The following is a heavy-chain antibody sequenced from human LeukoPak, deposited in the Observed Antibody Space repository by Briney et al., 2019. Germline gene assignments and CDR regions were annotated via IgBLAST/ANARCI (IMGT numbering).Heavy chain of an antibody. CDR1: GFTVSSSY. D-gene: IGHD1-26*01. V-gene: IGHV3-66*02. CDR2: IYSGGST. CDR3: ARDSWAGATYDAFDI. J-gene: IGHJ3*02. Sequence: GGSLRLSCAASGFTVSSSYMSWVRQAPGKGLEWVSVIYSGGSTYYADSVKGRFTISRDNSKNTLYLQMNSLRAEDTAVYYCARDSWAGATYDAFDIWGQGTMVTVSS.